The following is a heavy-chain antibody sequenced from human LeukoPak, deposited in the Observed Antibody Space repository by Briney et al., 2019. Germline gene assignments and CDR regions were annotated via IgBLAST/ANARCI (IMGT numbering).Heavy chain of an antibody. CDR1: GFTFSSYA. J-gene: IGHJ3*02. CDR2: ISGSGGST. CDR3: AKDTHIVVVTATIDAFDI. D-gene: IGHD2-21*02. Sequence: PGGSLRLSCAASGFTFSSYAMSWVRQAPGKGLEWVSAISGSGGSTYYADSVKGRFTISRDNSKNTLYLQMNSLRAEDTAVYYCAKDTHIVVVTATIDAFDIWGQGTMVTVSS. V-gene: IGHV3-23*01.